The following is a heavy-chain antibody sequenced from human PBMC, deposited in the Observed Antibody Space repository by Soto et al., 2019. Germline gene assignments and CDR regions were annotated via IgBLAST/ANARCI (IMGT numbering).Heavy chain of an antibody. J-gene: IGHJ4*02. CDR3: ARETYSDSRTLNIHFDL. V-gene: IGHV4-59*01. D-gene: IGHD3-10*01. CDR1: GGSISSYC. CDR2: ICHIGTT. Sequence: SETMSLTCTVSGGSISSYCWTWIRQHPGEGLEWIGCICHIGTTNYNPSLKSRVTISIDTSRNQVSLNLNSVTAADTAVYYCARETYSDSRTLNIHFDLWGQGTLVTVSS.